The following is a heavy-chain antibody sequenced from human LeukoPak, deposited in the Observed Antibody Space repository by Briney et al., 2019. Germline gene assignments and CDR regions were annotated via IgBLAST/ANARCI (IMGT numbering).Heavy chain of an antibody. CDR2: ISTSSSYI. V-gene: IGHV3-21*01. Sequence: PGGSLRLSCAASGFTFSSYSMNWVRQAPGKGLEWVSSISTSSSYIYYADSVKGRITISRDNARKSLYLQMNSLRAEDTAVYYCARDVDYANPRHDYWGQGTLVTVSS. CDR3: ARDVDYANPRHDY. CDR1: GFTFSSYS. D-gene: IGHD4/OR15-4a*01. J-gene: IGHJ4*02.